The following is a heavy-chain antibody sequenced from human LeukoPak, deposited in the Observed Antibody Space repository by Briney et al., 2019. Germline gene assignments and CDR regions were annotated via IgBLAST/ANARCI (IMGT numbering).Heavy chain of an antibody. CDR2: IYYSGST. CDR1: GGSISSGAYY. D-gene: IGHD3-22*01. J-gene: IGHJ4*02. V-gene: IGHV4-31*03. Sequence: SETLSLTCTVSGGSISSGAYYWSWIRQHPGKGLEWIGYIYYSGSTYYNPSLKSRVTISVDTSKSQFSLRLSSVTAADTAVYYCARGLATYYYDSSGYYFYLDYWGQGTLVTVSS. CDR3: ARGLATYYYDSSGYYFYLDY.